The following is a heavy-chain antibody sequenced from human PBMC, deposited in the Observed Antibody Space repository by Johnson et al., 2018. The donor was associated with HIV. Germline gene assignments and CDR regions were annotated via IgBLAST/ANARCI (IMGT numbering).Heavy chain of an antibody. CDR1: GFAFSNYG. V-gene: IGHV3-30*18. J-gene: IGHJ3*01. CDR3: AKDKFMFLDNPVDAFDV. CDR2: ISFDGSHK. Sequence: LVESGGGVVQPGRSLRLSCAASGFAFSNYGMHWVRQAPGKGLEWVAVISFDGSHKYYTDSVKGLSTISRDNSNNTLYLHMNSLRPYDTGVYYCAKDKFMFLDNPVDAFDVWGQGTMVTFSS. D-gene: IGHD3/OR15-3a*01.